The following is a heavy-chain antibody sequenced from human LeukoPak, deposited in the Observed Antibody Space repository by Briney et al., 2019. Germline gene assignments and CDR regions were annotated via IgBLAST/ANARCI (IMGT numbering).Heavy chain of an antibody. V-gene: IGHV3-23*01. CDR1: GFMFSHYS. CDR3: AKPIDSNRYYSFVN. D-gene: IGHD3-22*01. J-gene: IGHJ4*02. CDR2: INNAYSA. Sequence: GGSLRLSCAASGFMFSHYSMTWVRQAPGKGLEWVSTINNAYSAYYSDSVEGRFTISRDNSRNTLYLQMSSLRAEDTAVYYCAKPIDSNRYYSFVNWGQGTQVTVSS.